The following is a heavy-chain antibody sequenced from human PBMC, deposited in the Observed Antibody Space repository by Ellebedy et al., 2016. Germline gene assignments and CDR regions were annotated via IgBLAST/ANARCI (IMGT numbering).Heavy chain of an antibody. CDR1: GFSVSDTY. Sequence: GGSLRLSCAASGFSVSDTYMSWIRQAPGKGLEWVSLIYSTGNTKYADSVKGRFTISRDNSKNTLYLQMNSLRAEDTAVYYCARVTVAVRPGYWGQGTLVTVSS. D-gene: IGHD6-6*01. CDR2: IYSTGNT. V-gene: IGHV3-53*01. J-gene: IGHJ4*02. CDR3: ARVTVAVRPGY.